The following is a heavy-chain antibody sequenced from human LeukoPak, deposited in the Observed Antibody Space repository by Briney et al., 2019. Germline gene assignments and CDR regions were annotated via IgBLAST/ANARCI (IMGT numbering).Heavy chain of an antibody. D-gene: IGHD6-19*01. CDR3: ARDGGIAVAAEVYFDY. Sequence: GGSLRLSCAASGFTFSSYEMNWVRQAPGKGLEWVSYISSRGSTIYYADSVKGRFTISRDNAKNSLYLQMNSLRAEDTAVYYCARDGGIAVAAEVYFDYWGQGTLVTVSS. CDR1: GFTFSSYE. V-gene: IGHV3-48*03. J-gene: IGHJ4*02. CDR2: ISSRGSTI.